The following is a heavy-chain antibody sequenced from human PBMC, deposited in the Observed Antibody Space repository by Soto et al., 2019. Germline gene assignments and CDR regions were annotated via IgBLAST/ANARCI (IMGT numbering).Heavy chain of an antibody. V-gene: IGHV3-21*02. CDR3: ARGEELGAFDWFDP. J-gene: IGHJ5*02. D-gene: IGHD7-27*01. CDR2: ITGSSTYI. CDR1: GFTFRSYT. Sequence: EVQLVESGGGLVKPGGSLRLSCAASGFTFRSYTMTWVRQAPGKGLEWVSSITGSSTYIYYADSVKGRFTISRDNAKNSVYLQMNSLRAGDTAVYYCARGEELGAFDWFDPWGQGTLVTVSS.